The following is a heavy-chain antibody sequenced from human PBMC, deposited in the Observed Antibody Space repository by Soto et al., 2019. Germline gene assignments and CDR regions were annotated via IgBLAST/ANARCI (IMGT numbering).Heavy chain of an antibody. J-gene: IGHJ5*02. D-gene: IGHD3-3*01. CDR2: ISSSGSTI. Sequence: GGSLRLSCAASGFTFSDFYMSWIRQAPGKGLEWVSYISSSGSTIYYADSVKGRFTISRDNAKNSLYLQMNSLRAEDTAVYYCARDSYDFWSGYRIDPWGQGTLVTVS. V-gene: IGHV3-11*01. CDR3: ARDSYDFWSGYRIDP. CDR1: GFTFSDFY.